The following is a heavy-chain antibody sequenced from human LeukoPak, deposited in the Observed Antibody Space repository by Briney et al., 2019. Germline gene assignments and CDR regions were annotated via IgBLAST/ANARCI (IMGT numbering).Heavy chain of an antibody. CDR1: GYTFTSYG. Sequence: AAVKVSCKASGYTFTSYGISWVRQAPGQGLEWMGWISAYNGNTNYAQKLQGRVTMTTDTSTSTAYMELRSLRSDDTAVYYCARWGGHSSSWSDYYYYYMDVWGKGTTVTISS. D-gene: IGHD6-13*01. CDR2: ISAYNGNT. J-gene: IGHJ6*03. V-gene: IGHV1-18*01. CDR3: ARWGGHSSSWSDYYYYYMDV.